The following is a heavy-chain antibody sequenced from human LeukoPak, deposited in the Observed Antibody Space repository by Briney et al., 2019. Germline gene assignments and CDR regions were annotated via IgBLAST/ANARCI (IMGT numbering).Heavy chain of an antibody. Sequence: PGGSLRLSCAAAGFTFSSYGMHWVRQAPGKGLEWLAFIRYDGSNKYYADSVKGRFTISRDNSKNTLYLQMNSLRAEDTAVYYCAKSYGDYYYYYGMDVWGQGTTVTVSS. CDR3: AKSYGDYYYYYGMDV. CDR1: GFTFSSYG. V-gene: IGHV3-30*02. CDR2: IRYDGSNK. J-gene: IGHJ6*02. D-gene: IGHD4-17*01.